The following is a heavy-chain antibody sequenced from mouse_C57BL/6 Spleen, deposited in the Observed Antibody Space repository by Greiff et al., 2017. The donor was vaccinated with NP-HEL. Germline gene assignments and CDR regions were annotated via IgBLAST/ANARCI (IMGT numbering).Heavy chain of an antibody. CDR2: IYPGSGST. V-gene: IGHV1-55*01. J-gene: IGHJ3*01. CDR1: GYTFTSYW. D-gene: IGHD2-4*01. CDR3: AREDDYVEAWFAY. Sequence: VQLQQSGAELVKPGASVKMSCKASGYTFTSYWITWVKQRPGQGLEWIGDIYPGSGSTNYNEKFKSKATLTVDTSSSTAYMQLSSLTSEDSAVYYCAREDDYVEAWFAYWGQRTLVTVSA.